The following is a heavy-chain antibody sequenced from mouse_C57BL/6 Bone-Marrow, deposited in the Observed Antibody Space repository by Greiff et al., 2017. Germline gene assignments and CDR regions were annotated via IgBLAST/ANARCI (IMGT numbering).Heavy chain of an antibody. D-gene: IGHD2-5*01. CDR1: GYAFSSSW. J-gene: IGHJ2*01. CDR3: ARSTYYSNYGYYFDY. V-gene: IGHV1-82*01. Sequence: QVQLQQSGPELVKPGASVKISCKASGYAFSSSWMNWVKQRPGKGLEWIGRIYPGDGDTNYNGKFKGKATLTADKSSSTAYMQLSSLTSEDSAVXFCARSTYYSNYGYYFDYWGQGTTLTVSS. CDR2: IYPGDGDT.